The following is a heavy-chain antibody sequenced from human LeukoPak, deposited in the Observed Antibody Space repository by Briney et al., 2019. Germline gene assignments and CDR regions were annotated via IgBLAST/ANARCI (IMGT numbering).Heavy chain of an antibody. J-gene: IGHJ4*02. D-gene: IGHD2-2*01. Sequence: PGGSLRLSCAASGFTFSNYGMHWVRQAPGKGLEWVAFIRHDGNNKYYADSVKGRFTISRDNSKNTLYLQMNSLRAEDTAVYYCAKISVPATYYFDYWGQGTLVTVSS. CDR3: AKISVPATYYFDY. CDR1: GFTFSNYG. CDR2: IRHDGNNK. V-gene: IGHV3-30*02.